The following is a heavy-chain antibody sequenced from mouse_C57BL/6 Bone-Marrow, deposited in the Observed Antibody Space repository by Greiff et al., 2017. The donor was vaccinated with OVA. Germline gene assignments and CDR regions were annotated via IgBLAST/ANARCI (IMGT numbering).Heavy chain of an antibody. CDR2: IDPSDSYT. CDR3: ARSAFITTVVARYFDV. J-gene: IGHJ1*03. V-gene: IGHV1-59*01. Sequence: VQLQQSGAELVRPGTSVKLSCKASGYTFTSYWMHWVKQRPGQGLEWIGVIDPSDSYTNYNQKFKGKATLTVDTSSSTAYMQLSSLTSEDSAVYYCARSAFITTVVARYFDVWGTGTTVTVSS. CDR1: GYTFTSYW. D-gene: IGHD1-1*01.